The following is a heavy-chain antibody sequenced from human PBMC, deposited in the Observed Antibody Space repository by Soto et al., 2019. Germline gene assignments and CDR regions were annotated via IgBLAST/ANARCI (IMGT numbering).Heavy chain of an antibody. J-gene: IGHJ5*02. CDR1: GFTFSSYS. Sequence: GGSPRLSCAASGFTFSSYSMNWVRQAPGKGLEWVSSISSSSSYIYYADSVKGRFTISRDNAKNSLYLQMNSLRAEDTAVYYCARDRGTTVTMMSWFDPCGQGTLVTVSS. CDR2: ISSSSSYI. D-gene: IGHD4-4*01. CDR3: ARDRGTTVTMMSWFDP. V-gene: IGHV3-21*01.